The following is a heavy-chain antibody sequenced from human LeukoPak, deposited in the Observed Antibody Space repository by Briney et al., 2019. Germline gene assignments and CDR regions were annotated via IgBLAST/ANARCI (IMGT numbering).Heavy chain of an antibody. CDR3: ARASEGSAWYVDS. V-gene: IGHV3-53*01. CDR2: IYSGGST. D-gene: IGHD6-19*01. J-gene: IGHJ4*02. Sequence: PGGSLRLSCAASGFSVSSNYVSWVRQAPGKELEWVSIIYSGGSTYYADSVKGRFTISRDDFKHTVYLQMNNLRAEDTAVYYCARASEGSAWYVDSWGQGTLVTVSS. CDR1: GFSVSSNY.